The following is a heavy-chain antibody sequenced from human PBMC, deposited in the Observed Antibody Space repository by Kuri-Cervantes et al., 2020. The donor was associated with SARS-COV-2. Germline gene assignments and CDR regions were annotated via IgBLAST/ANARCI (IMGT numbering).Heavy chain of an antibody. CDR2: ISYDGSNK. V-gene: IGHV3-30*04. CDR1: GFTFSSYA. D-gene: IGHD5-18*01. Sequence: GESLKISCAASGFTFSSYAMHWVRQAPGKGLEWVAVISYDGSNKYCADSVKGRFTISRDNSKNTLYLQMNSLRAEDTAVYYCARDGLYSYGLHYWGQGTQVTVSS. CDR3: ARDGLYSYGLHY. J-gene: IGHJ4*02.